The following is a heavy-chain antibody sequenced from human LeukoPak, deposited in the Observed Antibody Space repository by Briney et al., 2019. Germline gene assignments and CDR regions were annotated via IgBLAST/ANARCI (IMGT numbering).Heavy chain of an antibody. D-gene: IGHD6-13*01. V-gene: IGHV1-2*02. CDR3: ARVVWTWSSSWYTHYYYYYYMDV. CDR1: GYTFTGYY. J-gene: IGHJ6*03. CDR2: INPNSGGT. Sequence: ASVKVSCKASGYTFTGYYMHWVRQAPGQGLEWMGWINPNSGGTNYAQKFQGRVTMTRDTSISTAYMELSRLRSDDTAVYYYARVVWTWSSSWYTHYYYYYYMDVWGKGTTVTVSS.